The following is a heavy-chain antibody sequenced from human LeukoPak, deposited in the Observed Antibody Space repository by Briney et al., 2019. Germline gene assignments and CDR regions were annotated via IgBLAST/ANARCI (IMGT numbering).Heavy chain of an antibody. D-gene: IGHD3-22*01. V-gene: IGHV4-59*01. CDR2: IYYSGST. Sequence: SETLSLTCPVSGGSISSSYWRWIRQPPGKGLEWIGSIYYSGSTNYNPSLKSRVTISLDTSKNQFSLKLTSVTAADTAVYYCARGYDYDSSSYSTGYLNSFDPWGQGTLVTVCS. J-gene: IGHJ5*02. CDR3: ARGYDYDSSSYSTGYLNSFDP. CDR1: GGSISSSY.